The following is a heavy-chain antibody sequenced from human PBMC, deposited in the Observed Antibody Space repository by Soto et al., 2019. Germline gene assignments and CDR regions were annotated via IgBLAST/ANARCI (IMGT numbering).Heavy chain of an antibody. CDR2: IDPKSGDT. Sequence: QVQLIQSGAEVKKPGASVTVSCKASEYSFTGHYLHWVRQAPGQGLEWMGWIDPKSGDTNYAQKFQDRVTMTRDTSISTAYMDLSRLRSDDTAVYYFARHYYMSGYDYFDPWGQGTLVTVSS. J-gene: IGHJ5*02. V-gene: IGHV1-2*02. CDR1: EYSFTGHY. CDR3: ARHYYMSGYDYFDP. D-gene: IGHD3-22*01.